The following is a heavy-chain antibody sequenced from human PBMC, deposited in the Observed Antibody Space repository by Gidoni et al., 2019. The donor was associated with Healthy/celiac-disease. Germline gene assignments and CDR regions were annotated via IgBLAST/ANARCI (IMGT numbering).Heavy chain of an antibody. D-gene: IGHD4-17*01. CDR3: TTPGDYGGREGDY. CDR1: GFTFSGSA. Sequence: EVQLVESGGGLVQPGGSLNLSCAASGFTFSGSAMHWVRQASGKGLEWVGRIRSKANSYATAYAASVKGRFTISRDDSKNTAYLQMNSLKTEDTAVYYCTTPGDYGGREGDYWGQGTLVTVSS. V-gene: IGHV3-73*01. J-gene: IGHJ4*02. CDR2: IRSKANSYAT.